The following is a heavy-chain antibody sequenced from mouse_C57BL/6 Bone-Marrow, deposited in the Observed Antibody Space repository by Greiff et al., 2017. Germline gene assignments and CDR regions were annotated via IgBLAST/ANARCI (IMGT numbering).Heavy chain of an antibody. CDR2: IAPANGYT. Sequence: EVQLQQSGAELVRPGASVKLSCTASGFNFNDDFMHWVKQRPEQGLEWIGWIAPANGYTEYASKFPGKATITVDTSSNTAYMQLSILPSEDTAVYTCTTAMATVVAGGGYWYFDVWGTGTTVTVSA. CDR3: TTAMATVVAGGGYWYFDV. V-gene: IGHV14-4*01. J-gene: IGHJ1*03. CDR1: GFNFNDDF. D-gene: IGHD1-1*01.